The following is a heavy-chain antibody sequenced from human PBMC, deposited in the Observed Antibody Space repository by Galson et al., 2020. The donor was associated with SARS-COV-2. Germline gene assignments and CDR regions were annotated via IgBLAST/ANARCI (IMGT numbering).Heavy chain of an antibody. J-gene: IGHJ4*02. D-gene: IGHD3-16*01. CDR1: GFPFNIYA. Sequence: GGSLRLSCAASGFPFNIYAMHWVRQAPGKGLECVAVISYDETNKSYADSVKGRFTISRDNSKNTLYLHMNSLRPEDTDVYYCATGGTVITLGDSWGQGTLVTVSS. CDR3: ATGGTVITLGDS. V-gene: IGHV3-30*04. CDR2: ISYDETNK.